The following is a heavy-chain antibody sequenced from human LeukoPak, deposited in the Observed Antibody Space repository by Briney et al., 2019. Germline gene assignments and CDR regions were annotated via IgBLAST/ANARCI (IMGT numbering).Heavy chain of an antibody. V-gene: IGHV3-49*04. CDR1: GFTFGDYA. CDR2: IRSKTYGGTT. Sequence: GGSLRLSCIASGFTFGDYAMSWVRQAPGKGLEWVGFIRSKTYGGTTEYAASVKGRFTVSRDDSKSIAYLQMNSLKTEDTAVYYCTRDPYIPGTPSHFQHWARAPWSPSPQ. CDR3: TRDPYIPGTPSHFQH. J-gene: IGHJ1*01. D-gene: IGHD1-7*01.